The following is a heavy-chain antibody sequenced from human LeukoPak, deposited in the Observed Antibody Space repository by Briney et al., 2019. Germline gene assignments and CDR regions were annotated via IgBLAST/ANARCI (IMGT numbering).Heavy chain of an antibody. CDR3: ARDTIMVRGVYDY. V-gene: IGHV3-9*01. CDR1: GFTFDDYA. J-gene: IGHJ4*02. CDR2: ISWNSGSI. D-gene: IGHD3-10*01. Sequence: GRSLRLSCAASGFTFDDYAMHWVRQAPGKGLEWVSGISWNSGSIGYADSVKGRFTISRDNAKNSLYLQMNSLRAEDTAVYYCARDTIMVRGVYDYWGQGTLVTVSS.